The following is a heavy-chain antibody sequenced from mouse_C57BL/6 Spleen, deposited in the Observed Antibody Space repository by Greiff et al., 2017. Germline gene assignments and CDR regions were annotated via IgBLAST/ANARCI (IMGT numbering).Heavy chain of an antibody. Sequence: QVQLQQPGAELVMPGASVKLSCKASGYTFTSYWMHWVKQRPGQGLEWIGEIDPSDSYTNYNQKFKGKSTLTVDKSSSTAYMQLSSLTSEDSAVYYCARWGVYYGSSYAMDYWGQGTSVTVSS. CDR2: IDPSDSYT. CDR1: GYTFTSYW. D-gene: IGHD1-1*01. J-gene: IGHJ4*01. CDR3: ARWGVYYGSSYAMDY. V-gene: IGHV1-69*01.